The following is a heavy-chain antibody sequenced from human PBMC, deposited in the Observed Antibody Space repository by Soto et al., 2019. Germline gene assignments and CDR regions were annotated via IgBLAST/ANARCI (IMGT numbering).Heavy chain of an antibody. J-gene: IGHJ6*02. CDR2: IYYSGST. CDR1: GGSISSYY. CDR3: AGGGVRGRYYYYYGMDI. D-gene: IGHD3-10*01. V-gene: IGHV4-59*01. Sequence: SETLSLTCTVSGGSISSYYCSWIRQPPGKGLEWIGYIYYSGSTNYNPSLKSRVTISVDTSKNQFSLKLSSVTAADTAVYYCAGGGVRGRYYYYYGMDIWGQGTTVTVYS.